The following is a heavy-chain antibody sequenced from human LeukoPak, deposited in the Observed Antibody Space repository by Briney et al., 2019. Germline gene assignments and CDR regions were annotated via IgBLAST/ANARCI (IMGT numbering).Heavy chain of an antibody. CDR3: ARDDYSNYYMDV. Sequence: ASVKVSCKASGYTFTSCYMHWVRQAPGQGLEWMGIINPSGGSTSYAQKFQGRVTMTRDTSTSTVYMELSSLRSEDTAVYYCARDDYSNYYMDVWGKGTTVTVSS. V-gene: IGHV1-46*01. D-gene: IGHD4-11*01. CDR2: INPSGGST. CDR1: GYTFTSCY. J-gene: IGHJ6*03.